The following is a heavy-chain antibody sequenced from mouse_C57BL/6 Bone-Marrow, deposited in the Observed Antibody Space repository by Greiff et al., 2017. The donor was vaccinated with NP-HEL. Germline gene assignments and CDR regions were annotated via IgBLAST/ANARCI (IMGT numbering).Heavy chain of an antibody. Sequence: VQLQQPGAELVKPGASVKMSCKASGYTFTSYWITWVKQRPGQGLEWIGDIYPGSGSTNYNEKFKSKATLTVDTSSSTAYMQLSSLTSEDSAVYYCACAYYGSSYFDYWGQGTTLTVSS. J-gene: IGHJ2*01. CDR1: GYTFTSYW. D-gene: IGHD1-1*01. CDR3: ACAYYGSSYFDY. V-gene: IGHV1-55*01. CDR2: IYPGSGST.